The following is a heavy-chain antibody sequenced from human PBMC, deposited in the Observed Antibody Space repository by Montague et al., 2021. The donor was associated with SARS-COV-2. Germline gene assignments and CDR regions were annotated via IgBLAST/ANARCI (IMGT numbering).Heavy chain of an antibody. CDR3: ARGVVGPAVLFLEY. V-gene: IGHV4-38-2*02. CDR2: KFHSGST. D-gene: IGHD1-26*01. CDR1: NYSVSSGYY. Sequence: SETLSLTCTVSNYSVSSGYYWGWIRQFPGKGLEWIGFKFHSGSTYYNPSLQRRVITSVDTSKNQVSLKLRSVSAADTAVYYCARGVVGPAVLFLEYWGQGTLVAVSS. J-gene: IGHJ4*02.